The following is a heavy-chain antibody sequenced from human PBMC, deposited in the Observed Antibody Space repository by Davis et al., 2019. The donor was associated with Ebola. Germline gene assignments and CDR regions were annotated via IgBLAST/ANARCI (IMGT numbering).Heavy chain of an antibody. CDR2: IYYSGST. D-gene: IGHD5-18*01. J-gene: IGHJ6*04. Sequence: PSETLSLTCTVSGGSITSYYWSWIRQPPGKGLEWIGYIYYSGSTNYNPSLKSRVTISVDTSKNQFSLQLSSVTPEDTALYYCARGWLRGSMDVWGEGTTVTVSS. CDR3: ARGWLRGSMDV. CDR1: GGSITSYY. V-gene: IGHV4-59*12.